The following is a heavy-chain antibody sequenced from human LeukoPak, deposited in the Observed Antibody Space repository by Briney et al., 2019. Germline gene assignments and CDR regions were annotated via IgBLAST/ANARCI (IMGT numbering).Heavy chain of an antibody. J-gene: IGHJ3*02. Sequence: GESLKISCKGSGYSFTSYWIGWVRQMPGKGLEWMGIIYPGDSDTRYSPSFQGQVTISADKSISTAYLQWSSLKASDTAMYYCAKSYYDFWSGYYPYDAFDIWGQGTMVTVSS. D-gene: IGHD3-3*01. V-gene: IGHV5-51*01. CDR3: AKSYYDFWSGYYPYDAFDI. CDR2: IYPGDSDT. CDR1: GYSFTSYW.